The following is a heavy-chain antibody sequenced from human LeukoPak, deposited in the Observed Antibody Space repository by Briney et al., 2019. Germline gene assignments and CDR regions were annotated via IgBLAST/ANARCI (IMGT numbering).Heavy chain of an antibody. CDR1: GGSISSYY. Sequence: SETLSLTCTVSGGSISSYYWSWIWQPPGKGLEWIGYIYYSGSTNYNPSLKSRVTISVDTSKNQFSLKLSSVTAADTAVYYCTRDRGQWLVDSWGQGTLVTVST. V-gene: IGHV4-59*12. CDR3: TRDRGQWLVDS. D-gene: IGHD6-19*01. CDR2: IYYSGST. J-gene: IGHJ4*02.